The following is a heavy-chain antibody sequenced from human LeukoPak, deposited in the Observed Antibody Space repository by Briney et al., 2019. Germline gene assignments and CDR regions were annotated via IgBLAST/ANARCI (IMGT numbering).Heavy chain of an antibody. J-gene: IGHJ6*02. CDR2: IGSSSGAM. V-gene: IGHV3-48*04. D-gene: IGHD3-10*01. Sequence: GGSLRLSCAASGFTFSNYSMNWVRQAPGKGLEWVSYIGSSSGAMFSADSVKGRFTISRDNAKNSLYLQMNSLRAEDTAVYYCARDLRLGGSGSYLYGMDVWGQGTTVTVSS. CDR1: GFTFSNYS. CDR3: ARDLRLGGSGSYLYGMDV.